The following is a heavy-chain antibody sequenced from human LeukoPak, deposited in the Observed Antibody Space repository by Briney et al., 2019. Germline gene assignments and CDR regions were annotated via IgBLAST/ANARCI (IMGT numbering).Heavy chain of an antibody. Sequence: ASVKVSCKASGYTFTSYGISWVRQAPGQGLEWMGWINPNSGGTNYAQKFQGRVTMTRDTSISTAYMELSRLRSDDTAVYYCARFPTYYYGSGTFDYWGQGTLVTVSS. CDR3: ARFPTYYYGSGTFDY. CDR1: GYTFTSYG. CDR2: INPNSGGT. D-gene: IGHD3-10*01. V-gene: IGHV1-2*02. J-gene: IGHJ4*02.